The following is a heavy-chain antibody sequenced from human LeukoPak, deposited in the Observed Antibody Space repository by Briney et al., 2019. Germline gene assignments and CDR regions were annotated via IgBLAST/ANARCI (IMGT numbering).Heavy chain of an antibody. Sequence: SETLSLTCAVYGGSFSGYYWSWIRQPPGKGLEWIGEINHSGSTNYNPSLKSRVTISVDTSKNQFSLKLSSVTAADTAVYFCARGYQLGSYLWFDPWGQGTLVTVSS. J-gene: IGHJ5*02. CDR3: ARGYQLGSYLWFDP. D-gene: IGHD2-2*01. CDR2: INHSGST. V-gene: IGHV4-34*01. CDR1: GGSFSGYY.